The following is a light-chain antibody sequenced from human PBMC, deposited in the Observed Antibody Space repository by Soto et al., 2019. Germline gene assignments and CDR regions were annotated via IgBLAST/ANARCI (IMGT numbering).Light chain of an antibody. J-gene: IGLJ1*01. CDR2: EGS. CDR1: SSDVGIYNL. Sequence: QSVLTQPASVSGSPGQSITISCTGTSSDVGIYNLVSWYQQHPGKAPKLMIYEGSKRPSGVSNRFSGSKSGNTASLTISGLQAEDEADYYCCSYAGSSTFSGYVFGTGTKVTVL. CDR3: CSYAGSSTFSGYV. V-gene: IGLV2-23*01.